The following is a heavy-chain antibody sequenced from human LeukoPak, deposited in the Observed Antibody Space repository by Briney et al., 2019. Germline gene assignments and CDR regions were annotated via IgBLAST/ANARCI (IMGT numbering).Heavy chain of an antibody. CDR2: ISGSGGGT. Sequence: GGSLRLSCAASGFTFSSYAMSWVRQAPGKGLEWDSAISGSGGGTYYADSVKVWFTVSRDNSKNTLYVRMNSLRAEDTAVYYCAKGGLWGNPFDYWGQGTLVTVSS. V-gene: IGHV3-23*01. CDR3: AKGGLWGNPFDY. CDR1: GFTFSSYA. J-gene: IGHJ4*02. D-gene: IGHD3-16*01.